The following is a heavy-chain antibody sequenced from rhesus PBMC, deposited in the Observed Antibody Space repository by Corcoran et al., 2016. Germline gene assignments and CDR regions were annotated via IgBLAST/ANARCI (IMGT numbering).Heavy chain of an antibody. V-gene: IGHV1-198*02. D-gene: IGHD3-3*01. CDR2: TTPSVCIK. CDR1: GFTFGSYA. CDR3: ARDPNSYYNIWTGYYTGGWYFDL. J-gene: IGHJ2*01. Sequence: QVQLVQSGAEVKKPGASVKVSCKASGFTFGSYAISWVRQAPGQGLEWVGVTTPSVCIKNYAEKFQGRVTITADTSTSTAYMELSSLRSEDTAVYYCARDPNSYYNIWTGYYTGGWYFDLWGPGTPITISS.